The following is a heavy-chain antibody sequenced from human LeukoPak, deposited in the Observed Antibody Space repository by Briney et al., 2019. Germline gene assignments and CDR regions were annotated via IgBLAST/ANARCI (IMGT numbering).Heavy chain of an antibody. CDR3: AREAAMTTVTTHYYYYYMDV. V-gene: IGHV4-59*12. J-gene: IGHJ6*03. Sequence: PSETLSLTCTVSGGSISSYFWSWIRQPPGKGLEWIGYINYSGSTNYSPSLKSRVTIPVDTSKNQFSLKLSSVTAADTAVYYCAREAAMTTVTTHYYYYYMDVWGKGTTVTISS. CDR2: INYSGST. D-gene: IGHD4-17*01. CDR1: GGSISSYF.